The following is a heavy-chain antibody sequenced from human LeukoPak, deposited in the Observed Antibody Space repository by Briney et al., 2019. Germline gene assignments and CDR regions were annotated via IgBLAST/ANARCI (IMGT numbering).Heavy chain of an antibody. CDR2: IYHSGST. J-gene: IGHJ6*02. CDR3: ARDSGIYGMDV. V-gene: IGHV4-30-2*01. Sequence: KASETLSLTCAVSGGSISSGGYSWSWIRQPPGKGLEWIGYIYHSGSTYYNPSLKSRVTISVDRSKNQFSLKLSSVTAADTAVYYCARDSGIYGMDVWGQGTTVTVSS. CDR1: GGSISSGGYS.